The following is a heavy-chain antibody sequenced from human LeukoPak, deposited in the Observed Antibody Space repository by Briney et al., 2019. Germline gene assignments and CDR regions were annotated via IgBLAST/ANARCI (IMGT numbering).Heavy chain of an antibody. CDR2: IYPGDSDT. J-gene: IGHJ3*02. CDR3: ARRGITMIVALPEYDAFDI. Sequence: GESLKISCKGSGYSFTSYWIGWVCQMPGKGLEGMGMIYPGDSDTRYSPSFQGQVTISADKSISTAFLQWSSLKASDTAMYYCARRGITMIVALPEYDAFDIWGQGTMVTVSS. V-gene: IGHV5-51*01. D-gene: IGHD3-22*01. CDR1: GYSFTSYW.